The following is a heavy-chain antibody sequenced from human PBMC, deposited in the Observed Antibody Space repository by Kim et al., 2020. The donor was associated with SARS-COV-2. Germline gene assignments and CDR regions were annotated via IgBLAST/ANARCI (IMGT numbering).Heavy chain of an antibody. CDR1: GFTFSRYW. CDR3: ARAYCGGDCYSEDFDY. CDR2: IKQDGSEK. Sequence: GGSLRLSCAASGFTFSRYWMSWVRQAPGKGLEWVANIKQDGSEKYYVDSVKGRFTISRDNAKNSLYLQMNSLRAEDTAVFYCARAYCGGDCYSEDFDYWG. V-gene: IGHV3-7*01. J-gene: IGHJ4*01. D-gene: IGHD2-21*02.